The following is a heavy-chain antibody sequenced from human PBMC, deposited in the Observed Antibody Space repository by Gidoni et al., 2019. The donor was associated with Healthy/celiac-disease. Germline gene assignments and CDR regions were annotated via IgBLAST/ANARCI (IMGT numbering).Heavy chain of an antibody. J-gene: IGHJ4*02. CDR2: IYYSGST. CDR3: ARGIFGVDEYFDY. CDR1: GCSISSGDSY. V-gene: IGHV4-30-4*01. D-gene: IGHD3-3*01. Sequence: QVQLQESAPGLVKPSQTLSRPCTVSGCSISSGDSYWSWIRQPPGKGLEWIGYIYYSGSTYYNPSLKSRVTISVDTSKNQCSLKLSSVTAADTAVYYCARGIFGVDEYFDYWGQGTLVTVSS.